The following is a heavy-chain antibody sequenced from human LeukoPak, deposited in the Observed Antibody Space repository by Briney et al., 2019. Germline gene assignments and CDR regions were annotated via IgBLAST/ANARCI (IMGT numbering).Heavy chain of an antibody. J-gene: IGHJ4*02. CDR3: VTDWPVW. Sequence: GGSLRLSCAVSGFTFSASGMHWVRQAPGKGLEWLSYISNDNTVIHYADSVKARFTISKDNVKSSVFLQMNSLRADDTAVYFCVTDWPVWWGLGTLVTVSS. D-gene: IGHD3-16*01. CDR1: GFTFSASG. CDR2: ISNDNTVI. V-gene: IGHV3-48*01.